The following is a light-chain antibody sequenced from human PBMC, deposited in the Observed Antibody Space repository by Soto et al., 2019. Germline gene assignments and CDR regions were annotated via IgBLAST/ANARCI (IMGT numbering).Light chain of an antibody. CDR1: QSVSSSY. Sequence: DIVLTQSPGTLSLSPGERAALSCRASQSVSSSYLAWYQQKPGQAPRLLIYGASTRATGIPARFSGSGSGTEFTLSINSLQPDDFATYYCQQYNSSPWTFGQGTKVDIK. J-gene: IGKJ1*01. CDR2: GAS. V-gene: IGKV3-20*01. CDR3: QQYNSSPWT.